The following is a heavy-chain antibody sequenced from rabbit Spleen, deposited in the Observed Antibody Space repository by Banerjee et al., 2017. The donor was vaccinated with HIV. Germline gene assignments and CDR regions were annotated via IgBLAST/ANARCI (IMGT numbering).Heavy chain of an antibody. J-gene: IGHJ6*01. V-gene: IGHV1S40*01. CDR1: GLDFSGDSY. CDR2: IDIGSSGFT. Sequence: QSLEESGGGLVKPGASLTLTCKASGLDFSGDSYDSYMCWVRQAPGKGLEWIACIDIGSSGFTCFATWAKGRFTCSKTSSTTVTLQMTRLTAADTATYFCARDTSSSFSSIGMDRWGQGTLVTVS. CDR3: ARDTSSSFSSIGMDR. D-gene: IGHD1-1*01.